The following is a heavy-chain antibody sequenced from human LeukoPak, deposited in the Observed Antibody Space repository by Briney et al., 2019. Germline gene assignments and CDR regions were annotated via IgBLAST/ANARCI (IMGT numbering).Heavy chain of an antibody. CDR2: IYYSGST. CDR3: ARETTLPLNWFDP. CDR1: GGSISSGDHY. V-gene: IGHV4-30-4*08. J-gene: IGHJ5*02. Sequence: PSETLSPTCTVSGGSISSGDHYWSWIRQPPGKGLEWIGYIYYSGSTYYNPSLKSRITISIDTSKNQFSLKMASVTAADTAVYYCARETTLPLNWFDPWGQGTLVTVSS. D-gene: IGHD1-7*01.